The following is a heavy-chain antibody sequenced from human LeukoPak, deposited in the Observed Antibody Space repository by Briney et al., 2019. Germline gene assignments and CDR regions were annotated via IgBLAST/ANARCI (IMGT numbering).Heavy chain of an antibody. CDR3: ARDTLHYYDSSGYYYYYYYGMDV. V-gene: IGHV3-30-3*01. CDR2: ISYDGSNK. D-gene: IGHD3-22*01. CDR1: GFTFSSYA. Sequence: GGSLRLSCAASGFTFSSYAMSWVRQAPGKGLEWVAVISYDGSNKYYADSVKGRFTISRDNSKNTLYLQMNSLRAEDTAVYYCARDTLHYYDSSGYYYYYYYGMDVWGQGTTVTVSS. J-gene: IGHJ6*02.